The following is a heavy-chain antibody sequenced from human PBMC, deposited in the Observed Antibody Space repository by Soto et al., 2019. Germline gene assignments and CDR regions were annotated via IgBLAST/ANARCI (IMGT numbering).Heavy chain of an antibody. CDR3: TTERLGVLWFGELLFDY. Sequence: GGSLRLSCAASGFTFSNAWMNWVRQAPGKGLEWVGRIKSKTDGGTTDYAAPVKGRFTISRDDSKNTLYLQMNSLKTADTAVYYCTTERLGVLWFGELLFDYWGQGTLVTVSS. CDR2: IKSKTDGGTT. CDR1: GFTFSNAW. V-gene: IGHV3-15*07. J-gene: IGHJ4*02. D-gene: IGHD3-10*01.